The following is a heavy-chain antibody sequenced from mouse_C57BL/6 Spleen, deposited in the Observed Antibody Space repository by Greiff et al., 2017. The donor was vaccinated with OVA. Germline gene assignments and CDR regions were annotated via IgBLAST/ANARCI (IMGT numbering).Heavy chain of an antibody. Sequence: VKLQQPGAELVKPGASVKMSCKASGYTFTSYWITWVKQRPGQGLEWIGDIYPGSGSTNYNEKFKSKATLTVDTSSSTAYMQLSSLTSEDSAVYYCARKKVYYSNYFDYWGQGTTLTVSS. CDR1: GYTFTSYW. J-gene: IGHJ2*01. V-gene: IGHV1-55*01. CDR3: ARKKVYYSNYFDY. CDR2: IYPGSGST. D-gene: IGHD2-5*01.